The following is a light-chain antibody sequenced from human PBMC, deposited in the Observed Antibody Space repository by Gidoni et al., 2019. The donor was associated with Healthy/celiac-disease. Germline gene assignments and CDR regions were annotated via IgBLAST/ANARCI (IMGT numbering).Light chain of an antibody. CDR1: NIGSKS. Sequence: SDVLTQQPSVSVAPGKTARITCGGNNIGSKSVHWYQQKPGQAPVLVIYYDSDRPSGIPERFSGSNSGNTATLTISRVEAGDEADYYCQVWDSSSDHVIFGGGTKLTVL. CDR2: YDS. J-gene: IGLJ2*01. V-gene: IGLV3-21*04. CDR3: QVWDSSSDHVI.